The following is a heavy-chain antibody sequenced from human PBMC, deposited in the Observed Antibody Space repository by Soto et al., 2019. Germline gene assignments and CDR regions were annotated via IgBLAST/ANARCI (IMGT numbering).Heavy chain of an antibody. CDR2: SYYTGST. CDR3: ARGRHWLDY. V-gene: IGHV4-61*03. J-gene: IGHJ4*02. Sequence: SWIRQTPGKGVEWIGYSYYTGSTNYNPSLKSRVTISSDTSKNHYTLILLPLTASYTTGYYCARGRHWLDYWGRGLLFTLSS. D-gene: IGHD6-19*01.